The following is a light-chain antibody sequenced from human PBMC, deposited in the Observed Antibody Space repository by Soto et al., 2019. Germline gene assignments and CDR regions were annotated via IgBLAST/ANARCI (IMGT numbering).Light chain of an antibody. CDR1: QSVSSN. V-gene: IGKV3-15*01. CDR2: DTS. Sequence: DIVMTQSPDSLAVSPGERATLSCRASQSVSSNLAWYQQKPGQAPSLLIYDTSTRATGVPARFSGSRSGPEFTLTINSLQSEDFAIYYCQPYNNWPLTFGGGTKVDIK. J-gene: IGKJ4*01. CDR3: QPYNNWPLT.